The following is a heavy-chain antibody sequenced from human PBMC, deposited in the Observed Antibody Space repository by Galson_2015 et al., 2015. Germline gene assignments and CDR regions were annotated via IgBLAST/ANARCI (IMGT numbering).Heavy chain of an antibody. D-gene: IGHD3-10*01. Sequence: SVKVSCKASGYTFTSYGISWVRQAPGQGLEWMGWISAYNGNTNYAQKLQGRVTMTTDTSTSTAYVELRSLRSDDTAVYYCARVGITMVLGVIITGWFDPWGQGTLVTVSS. CDR3: ARVGITMVLGVIITGWFDP. J-gene: IGHJ5*02. CDR1: GYTFTSYG. CDR2: ISAYNGNT. V-gene: IGHV1-18*01.